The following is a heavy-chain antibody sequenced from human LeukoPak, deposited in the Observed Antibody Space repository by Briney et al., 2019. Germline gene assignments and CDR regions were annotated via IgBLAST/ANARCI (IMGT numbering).Heavy chain of an antibody. CDR1: GFTFSSCA. CDR2: ISYDGNNK. Sequence: GGSLRLSCAASGFTFSSCAMHWVRQAPGKGLEWVAVISYDGNNKYYADSVKGRFTISRDNSKNTLYLQMNSLRAEDTAVYYCARDLQGYSSGWSRFDYWGQGTLVTVSS. D-gene: IGHD6-19*01. J-gene: IGHJ4*02. V-gene: IGHV3-30-3*01. CDR3: ARDLQGYSSGWSRFDY.